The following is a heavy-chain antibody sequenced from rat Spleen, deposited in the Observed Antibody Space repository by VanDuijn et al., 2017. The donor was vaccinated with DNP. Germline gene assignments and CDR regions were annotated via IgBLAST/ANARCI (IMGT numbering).Heavy chain of an antibody. V-gene: IGHV5-29*01. CDR2: ISYDGSST. CDR3: ARLGTTRSYVMDA. Sequence: EVQLVESDGGLVQPGRSLKLSCAASGFTFSDYYMAWVRQAPTKGLEWVATISYDGSSTYYRDSVKGRFTISRDNAKSTLYLQMDSLRSEDTATYYCARLGTTRSYVMDAWGQGASVTVSS. CDR1: GFTFSDYY. J-gene: IGHJ4*01. D-gene: IGHD1-5*01.